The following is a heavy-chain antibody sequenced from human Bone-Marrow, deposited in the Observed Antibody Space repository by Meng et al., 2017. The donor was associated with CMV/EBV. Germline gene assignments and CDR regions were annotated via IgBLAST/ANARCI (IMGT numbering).Heavy chain of an antibody. D-gene: IGHD3-10*01. V-gene: IGHV3-21*01. CDR1: GFTFSSHS. J-gene: IGHJ4*02. Sequence: GESPKIPCAASGFTFSSHSINWRRQAPGKGLEWVSSITSTSSYIYYADSVKGRFTISRDNAKNSLYLQMNSMRAEDTAVYYCAIDGAGEAPAYWGLGHPVNFAS. CDR2: ITSTSSYI. CDR3: AIDGAGEAPAY.